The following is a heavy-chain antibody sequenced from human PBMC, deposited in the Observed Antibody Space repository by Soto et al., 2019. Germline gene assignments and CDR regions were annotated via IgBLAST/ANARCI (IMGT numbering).Heavy chain of an antibody. V-gene: IGHV3-23*01. CDR1: GCTCSIYG. CDR2: ISGRGDST. CDR3: AKDFRCGFLWYYGLGV. J-gene: IGHJ6*02. Sequence: PGVSLRHSCAASGCTCSIYGRHWVRQAPGKGLEWVSGISGRGDSTYYSDSVKGRFAISRDNSRNTLFLQMNSLSAEDTAVYFCAKDFRCGFLWYYGLGVRGQGPTRTGSS. D-gene: IGHD5-12*01.